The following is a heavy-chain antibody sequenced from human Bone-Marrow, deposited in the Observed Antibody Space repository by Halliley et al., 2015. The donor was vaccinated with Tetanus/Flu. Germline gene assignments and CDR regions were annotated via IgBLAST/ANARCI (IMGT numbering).Heavy chain of an antibody. CDR3: AGSASGLVSPAFGS. J-gene: IGHJ4*02. CDR1: GDTFTSHF. CDR2: INPSGGDS. D-gene: IGHD1-26*01. V-gene: IGHV1-46*01. Sequence: QLVQSGAEVKKPGASVKVSCKSSGDTFTSHFLHWLRLAPGQGLEWIGRINPSGGDSNKAQKFQGRVSMTRDTSTSTVYMELSNLRSGATAFYPCAGSASGLVSPAFGSWGQGSPVPLSS.